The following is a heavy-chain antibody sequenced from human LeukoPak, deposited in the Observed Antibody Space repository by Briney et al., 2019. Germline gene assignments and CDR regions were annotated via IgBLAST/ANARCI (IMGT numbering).Heavy chain of an antibody. CDR1: GFTFSSYW. Sequence: PGGSLRLSCAVSGFTFSSYWMGWVRQAPGKGLEWVANIKQDGGERFYVDSVKGRFTISRDNAKNSLYLQMNSLRVEDTAVYYCARGGAPVVPAAMDFDYWGQGTLVTVSS. J-gene: IGHJ4*02. CDR2: IKQDGGER. CDR3: ARGGAPVVPAAMDFDY. D-gene: IGHD2-2*01. V-gene: IGHV3-7*01.